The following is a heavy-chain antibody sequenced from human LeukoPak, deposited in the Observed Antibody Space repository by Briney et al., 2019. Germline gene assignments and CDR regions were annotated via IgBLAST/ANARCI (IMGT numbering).Heavy chain of an antibody. Sequence: PSETLSLICAVSGYSISSGYYWGWIRQPPGKGLDWIGSIYHSGSTYYNPSLKSRVTISVDTSKNQFPLKLSSVTAADTAVYYCARPYSGGYGAFDIWGQGTMVTVSS. CDR3: ARPYSGGYGAFDI. CDR1: GYSISSGYY. D-gene: IGHD1-26*01. J-gene: IGHJ3*02. CDR2: IYHSGST. V-gene: IGHV4-38-2*01.